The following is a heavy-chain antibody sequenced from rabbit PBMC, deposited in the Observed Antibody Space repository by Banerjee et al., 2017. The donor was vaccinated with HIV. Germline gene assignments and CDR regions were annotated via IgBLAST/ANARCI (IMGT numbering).Heavy chain of an antibody. J-gene: IGHJ4*01. CDR1: GFDFSSYG. CDR2: IDPVFGST. V-gene: IGHV1S39*01. Sequence: QEQLVESGGGLLQPGGSLKLSCKASGFDFSSYGVSWVRQAPGKGLEWIGYIDPVFGSTYYASWAKGRFTISKTSSTTVTLQMTSLTAADTATYFCARGPAGYAGYGYPYFNFWGQGTLVTVS. D-gene: IGHD7-1*01. CDR3: ARGPAGYAGYGYPYFNF.